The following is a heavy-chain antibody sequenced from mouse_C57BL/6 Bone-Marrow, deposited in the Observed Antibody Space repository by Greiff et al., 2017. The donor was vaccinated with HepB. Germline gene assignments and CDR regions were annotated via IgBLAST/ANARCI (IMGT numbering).Heavy chain of an antibody. Sequence: EVQVVESGGGLVQPKGSLKLSCAASGFSFNTYAMNWVRQAPGKGLEWVARIRSKSNNYATYYADSVKDRFTISRDDSESMLYLQMNNLKTEDTAMYYCVRHYYDGCYGGNAMDYWGQGTSVTVSS. CDR1: GFSFNTYA. CDR3: VRHYYDGCYGGNAMDY. CDR2: IRSKSNNYAT. V-gene: IGHV10-1*01. D-gene: IGHD1-1*02. J-gene: IGHJ4*01.